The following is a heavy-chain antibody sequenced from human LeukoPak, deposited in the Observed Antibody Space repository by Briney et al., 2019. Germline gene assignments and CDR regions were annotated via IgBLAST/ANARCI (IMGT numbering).Heavy chain of an antibody. V-gene: IGHV4-39*01. CDR3: ARQKIGVVTYYFDY. Sequence: SETLSLTCTVSGGSISSSSYYWGWIRQPPGKGLEWLGSIYYSGSTYYNPSLKSRVIISVETSKNQFSLKLSSVTAAATAVYYCARQKIGVVTYYFDYWGQGTLVTVSS. J-gene: IGHJ4*02. CDR2: IYYSGST. CDR1: GGSISSSSYY. D-gene: IGHD3-3*01.